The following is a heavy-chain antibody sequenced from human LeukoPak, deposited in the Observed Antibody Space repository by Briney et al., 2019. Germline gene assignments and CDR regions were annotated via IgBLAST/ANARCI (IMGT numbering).Heavy chain of an antibody. Sequence: SETLSLTCAVYGGSFSGYYWSWIRQPPGKGLEWIGENNHSGSTNYNPSLKSRVTISVDTSKNQFSLKLSSVTAADTAVYYCARERLVRGVGYNWFDPWGQGTLVTVSS. V-gene: IGHV4-34*01. CDR2: NNHSGST. CDR1: GGSFSGYY. J-gene: IGHJ5*02. D-gene: IGHD3-10*01. CDR3: ARERLVRGVGYNWFDP.